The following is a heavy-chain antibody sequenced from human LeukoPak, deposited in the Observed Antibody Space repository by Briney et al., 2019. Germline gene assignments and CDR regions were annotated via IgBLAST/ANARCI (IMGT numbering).Heavy chain of an antibody. D-gene: IGHD6-13*01. Sequence: SETLSPTCTVSGGSISSYYWSWIRQPAGKGLEWIGHIYNSGGTNYNPSLKGRVTMSVATSKNQFSLHLSSVTAADTAVYYCARSAFLVTAPGLYYFDYWGQGTLVAVSS. CDR1: GGSISSYY. CDR2: IYNSGGT. CDR3: ARSAFLVTAPGLYYFDY. V-gene: IGHV4-4*07. J-gene: IGHJ4*02.